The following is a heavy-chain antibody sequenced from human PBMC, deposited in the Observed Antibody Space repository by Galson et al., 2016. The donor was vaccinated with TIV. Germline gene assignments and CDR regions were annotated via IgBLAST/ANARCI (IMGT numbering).Heavy chain of an antibody. J-gene: IGHJ5*02. D-gene: IGHD3-3*01. CDR3: ARMSYDFWSGSNPGWWFDP. Sequence: SLRLSCAGSGFIFSTYWMHWVRQVPGKGLLWVSHINRDGSNTSYADSVKGRFTISRDNAKDMVYLQMNSLSGEDTAVYYCARMSYDFWSGSNPGWWFDPWGQGTQVTVSS. V-gene: IGHV3-74*01. CDR1: GFIFSTYW. CDR2: INRDGSNT.